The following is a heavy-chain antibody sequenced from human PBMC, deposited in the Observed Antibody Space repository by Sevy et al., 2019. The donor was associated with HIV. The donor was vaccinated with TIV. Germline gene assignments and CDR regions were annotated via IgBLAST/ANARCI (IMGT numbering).Heavy chain of an antibody. CDR3: ASSLLVDGRWGPPYGMDV. D-gene: IGHD3-16*01. J-gene: IGHJ6*02. CDR2: ITSNGNTI. CDR1: GFIFSDRY. Sequence: GGSLRLSCAASGFIFSDRYMNWIRQAPGKGLEWIAYITSNGNTIYYADSVKGRFTIPRDNAKNSLFLQMNSLRAEDTAVYYCASSLLVDGRWGPPYGMDVWGQGTTVTVSS. V-gene: IGHV3-11*01.